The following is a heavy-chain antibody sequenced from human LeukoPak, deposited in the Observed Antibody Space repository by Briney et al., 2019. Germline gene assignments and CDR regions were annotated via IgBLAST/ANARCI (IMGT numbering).Heavy chain of an antibody. V-gene: IGHV1-46*01. J-gene: IGHJ5*02. CDR2: INPSGGST. Sequence: GASVKVSCKASGYTFTSYYMHWVRQAPGQGLEWMGIINPSGGSTGYAQKFQGSVTMTRDMSTSTVYMELSSLRSEDTAVYYCARDPVVVPAAISRGGGWFDPWGQGTLVTVSS. D-gene: IGHD2-2*01. CDR1: GYTFTSYY. CDR3: ARDPVVVPAAISRGGGWFDP.